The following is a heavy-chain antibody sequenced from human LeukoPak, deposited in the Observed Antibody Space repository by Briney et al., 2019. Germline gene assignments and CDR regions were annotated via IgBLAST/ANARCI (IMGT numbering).Heavy chain of an antibody. Sequence: ASVKVSCKASGYTFTGYYMHWVRQAPGQGIEWMGWINPNSGGTNYAQKFQGRVTMTRDTSISTAYMELSRLRSDDTAVYYGARVEAKVVGMSYSNYVVDHETFDYWGQGTLVTVSS. CDR1: GYTFTGYY. CDR3: ARVEAKVVGMSYSNYVVDHETFDY. J-gene: IGHJ4*02. CDR2: INPNSGGT. D-gene: IGHD4-11*01. V-gene: IGHV1-2*02.